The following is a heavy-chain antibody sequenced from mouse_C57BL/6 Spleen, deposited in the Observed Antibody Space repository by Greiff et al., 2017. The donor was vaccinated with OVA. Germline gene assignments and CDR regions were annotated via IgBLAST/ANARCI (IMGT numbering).Heavy chain of an antibody. J-gene: IGHJ3*01. CDR2: LSSGGDYI. Sequence: EVQGVESGEGLVKPGGSLKLSCAASGFTFSSYAMSWVRQTPEKRLAWVAYLSSGGDYIYSADTVKGRFTISRDNARNPLYLQMSRLKSEDTAMYYCTREIYGNYPFADWGQGTLVTVSA. CDR3: TREIYGNYPFAD. D-gene: IGHD2-1*01. CDR1: GFTFSSYA. V-gene: IGHV5-9-1*02.